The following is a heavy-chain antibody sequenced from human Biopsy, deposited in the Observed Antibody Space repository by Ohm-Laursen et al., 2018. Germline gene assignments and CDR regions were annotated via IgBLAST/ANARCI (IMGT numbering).Heavy chain of an antibody. V-gene: IGHV1-69*10. CDR3: ARGEGSSGFDP. D-gene: IGHD1-26*01. J-gene: IGHJ5*02. CDR2: IIPIPNVA. Sequence: EASVKAFCKTSGDSFTSYAIGWVRQAPGQGLEWMGGIIPIPNVATYAQKFQGRITITADESTSTAYKELSSLTSDDTAVYFCARGEGSSGFDPWGHGTLVTVSS. CDR1: GDSFTSYA.